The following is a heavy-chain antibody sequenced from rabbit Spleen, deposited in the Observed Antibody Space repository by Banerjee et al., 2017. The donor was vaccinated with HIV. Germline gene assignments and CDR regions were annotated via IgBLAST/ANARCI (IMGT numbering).Heavy chain of an antibody. CDR3: ARDGAGGSYFAL. CDR2: IDPVFGIT. V-gene: IGHV1S7*01. CDR1: GFTLSSYY. J-gene: IGHJ4*01. Sequence: QLEESAGGLVQPGGSLKLSCKASGFTLSSYYMNWVRQAPGKGLEWIGYIDPVFGITYYANWVNGRFSISRENAQNTVFLQMTSLTAADTVTYFCARDGAGGSYFALWGPGTLVTVS. D-gene: IGHD8-1*01.